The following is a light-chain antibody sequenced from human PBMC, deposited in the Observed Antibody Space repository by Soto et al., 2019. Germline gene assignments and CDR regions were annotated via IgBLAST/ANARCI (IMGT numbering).Light chain of an antibody. V-gene: IGKV1-5*01. Sequence: DIQMTQSPSTLSASVGDRVTITCRASHSITNWLAWYQQKPGKAPKVLIYDVSTLGSGVPSRFSGSGSGTEFTLTISSLQPADFATYYCQPYNNNFGQGTKVDIK. CDR3: QPYNNN. CDR1: HSITNW. J-gene: IGKJ2*01. CDR2: DVS.